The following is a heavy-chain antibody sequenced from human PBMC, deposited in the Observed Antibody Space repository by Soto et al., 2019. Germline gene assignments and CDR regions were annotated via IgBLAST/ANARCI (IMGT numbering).Heavy chain of an antibody. CDR3: ARPNNDAQLAYYCYYGMDV. V-gene: IGHV5-10-1*01. J-gene: IGHJ6*02. CDR2: IDPSDSYT. D-gene: IGHD1-1*01. CDR1: GYSFTSYW. Sequence: GESLKISCKGSGYSFTSYWISWVRQMPGKGLEWMGRIDPSDSYTNYSPSFQGHVTISADKSISTAYLQWSSLKASDTAMYYCARPNNDAQLAYYCYYGMDVWGQGTTVTVSS.